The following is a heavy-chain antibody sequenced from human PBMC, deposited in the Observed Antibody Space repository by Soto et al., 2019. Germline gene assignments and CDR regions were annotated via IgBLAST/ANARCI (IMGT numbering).Heavy chain of an antibody. D-gene: IGHD3-10*01. CDR2: ISGSGDRT. CDR1: GFTFSSYS. CDR3: ARLWFGEETPY. Sequence: PGGSLRLSCAASGFTFSSYSMSWVRQAPGKGLEWVSTISGSGDRTYYADSVKGRFTISRDNSKNTLYLQMTSLRVEDTAVYYCARLWFGEETPYWGQGTLVTVSS. J-gene: IGHJ4*02. V-gene: IGHV3-23*01.